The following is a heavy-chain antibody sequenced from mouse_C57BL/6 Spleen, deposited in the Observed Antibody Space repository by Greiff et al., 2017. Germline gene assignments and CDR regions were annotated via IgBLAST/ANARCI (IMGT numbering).Heavy chain of an antibody. V-gene: IGHV1-80*01. Sequence: QVQLKQSGAGLVKPGASVKISCKASGYAFSSYGMNWVQQRPGKGLEWIGQIYPGDGDTNYNGKFKGKATLAADKSASTACMQLSSLTYEVSAGESCARCRGSNDYARDYWGQGTSVTVSS. CDR1: GYAFSSYG. CDR3: ARCRGSNDYARDY. J-gene: IGHJ4*01. D-gene: IGHD1-1*01. CDR2: IYPGDGDT.